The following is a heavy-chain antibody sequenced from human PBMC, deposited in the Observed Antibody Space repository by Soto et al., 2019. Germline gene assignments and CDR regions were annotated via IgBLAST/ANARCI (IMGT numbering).Heavy chain of an antibody. V-gene: IGHV3-23*01. CDR3: AKAQEASGKVNSFLHF. CDR2: TTGSGETT. D-gene: IGHD6-19*01. Sequence: EVQLLESGGALVQPGGSLRLSCAASGFGFSAYAMSWVRQAPGRGLQWVTVTTGSGETTYYADSVRGRFTISRDNSKNTLHPHMYSLRAEDTATYYCAKAQEASGKVNSFLHFWGQGTRVTVSS. J-gene: IGHJ4*02. CDR1: GFGFSAYA.